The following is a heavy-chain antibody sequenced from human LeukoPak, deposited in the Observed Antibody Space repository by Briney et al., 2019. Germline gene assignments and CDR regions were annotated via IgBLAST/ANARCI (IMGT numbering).Heavy chain of an antibody. Sequence: PGGSLRLSCAASGLTVSSNYMSWVRQAPGKGLEWVSYISSSGNTIYYADSVKGRFTISRDNAKNSLYLQMNSLRAEDTAVYYCARQERGYSYDYWGQGTLVTVSS. CDR2: ISSSGNTI. CDR3: ARQERGYSYDY. J-gene: IGHJ4*02. V-gene: IGHV3-11*01. D-gene: IGHD5-18*01. CDR1: GLTVSSNY.